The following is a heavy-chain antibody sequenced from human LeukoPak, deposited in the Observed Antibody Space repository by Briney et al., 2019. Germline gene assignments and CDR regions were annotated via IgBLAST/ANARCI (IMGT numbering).Heavy chain of an antibody. Sequence: SETLSLTCTVSGGSISSFYWSWVRQPPGKGLEWIGYIYYSGSTNYNPSLKSRVTISVDTSKNQFSLKLSSVTAADTAVYYCARDPVHSSGWFAVSYYYMDVWGKGTTVTVSS. D-gene: IGHD6-19*01. CDR3: ARDPVHSSGWFAVSYYYMDV. CDR1: GGSISSFY. CDR2: IYYSGST. J-gene: IGHJ6*03. V-gene: IGHV4-59*01.